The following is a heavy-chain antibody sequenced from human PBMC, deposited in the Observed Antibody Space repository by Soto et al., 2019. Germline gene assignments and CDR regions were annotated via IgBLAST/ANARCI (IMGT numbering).Heavy chain of an antibody. J-gene: IGHJ4*02. D-gene: IGHD6-13*01. CDR2: MNPNSGAT. Sequence: QVQLVQSGAEVMQPGASVKVSCKASGYTFTSLDINWVRQATGQGLEWMGWMNPNSGATGYAQTFQGRVSMTRETSISTAYMELSSLKSEDTAMYYCARGVAAGVDYWGQGTLVTVSS. V-gene: IGHV1-8*01. CDR3: ARGVAAGVDY. CDR1: GYTFTSLD.